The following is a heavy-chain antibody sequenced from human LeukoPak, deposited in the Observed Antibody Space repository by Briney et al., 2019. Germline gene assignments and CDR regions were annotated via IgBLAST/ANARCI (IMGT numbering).Heavy chain of an antibody. D-gene: IGHD6-19*01. J-gene: IGHJ4*02. Sequence: PSETLSLTCLVSGGFISRYYWGWTRQPAGKGLDWVGRIYTSGSTNHTPPLKRRVTISVATSKNQFSLKLSSVTAADTAVYYCARDVAVAGMTNFDYWGQGTLVTVSS. CDR1: GGFISRYY. CDR3: ARDVAVAGMTNFDY. V-gene: IGHV4-4*07. CDR2: IYTSGST.